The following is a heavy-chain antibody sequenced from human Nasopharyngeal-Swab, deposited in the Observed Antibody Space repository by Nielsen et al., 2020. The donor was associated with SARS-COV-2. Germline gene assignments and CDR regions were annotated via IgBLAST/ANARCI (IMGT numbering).Heavy chain of an antibody. D-gene: IGHD3-16*01. V-gene: IGHV3-7*01. Sequence: VRQAPGKGLEWVANIKQDGSEKYYVDSVKGRFTISRDNAKNSLYLQMNSLRAEDTAVYYCARVFRWGAFDYWGQGTLVTVSS. CDR3: ARVFRWGAFDY. CDR2: IKQDGSEK. J-gene: IGHJ4*02.